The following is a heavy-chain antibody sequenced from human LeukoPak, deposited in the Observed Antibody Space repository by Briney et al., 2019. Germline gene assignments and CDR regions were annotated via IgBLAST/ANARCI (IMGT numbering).Heavy chain of an antibody. CDR2: INWNGGST. V-gene: IGHV3-20*04. J-gene: IGHJ4*02. Sequence: PGGSLRLSCAASGFTFDDYGISWVRQAPGKGLEWVSGINWNGGSTGYADPVKGRFTIFRDNTKNSLYLQMNSLRAEDTALYYCARDASYSSGLFDYWGQGTLVTVSS. D-gene: IGHD3-22*01. CDR3: ARDASYSSGLFDY. CDR1: GFTFDDYG.